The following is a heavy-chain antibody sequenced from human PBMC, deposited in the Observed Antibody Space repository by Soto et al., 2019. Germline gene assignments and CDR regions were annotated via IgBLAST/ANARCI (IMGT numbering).Heavy chain of an antibody. Sequence: PGGSLRLSCAASGFTFSSYAMSWVRQAPGKGLERVSAISGTGGSTYYADTVKGRFTISRDNSKNTLYLQMNSLRAEDTAVFYCAKDPITYNWNPTQDAFDIWGQGTMVTVSS. CDR1: GFTFSSYA. D-gene: IGHD1-20*01. CDR3: AKDPITYNWNPTQDAFDI. CDR2: ISGTGGST. J-gene: IGHJ3*02. V-gene: IGHV3-23*01.